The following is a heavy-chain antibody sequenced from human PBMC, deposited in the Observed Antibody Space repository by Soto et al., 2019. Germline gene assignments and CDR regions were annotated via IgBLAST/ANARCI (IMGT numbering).Heavy chain of an antibody. CDR1: GFNFDNYG. CDR2: ITYDGSFQ. D-gene: IGHD1-7*01. CDR3: AKDRVGGTFYTPLAF. V-gene: IGHV3-30*18. J-gene: IGHJ4*02. Sequence: QVQLVESGGGVVQPGGSLRLSCQASGFNFDNYGMHWVRQAPGKGLEWVAVITYDGSFQYYADSVKGRFTISRDNSKNTLSLHLNTLKPEDTAVYHCAKDRVGGTFYTPLAFWGQGTQVTVSS.